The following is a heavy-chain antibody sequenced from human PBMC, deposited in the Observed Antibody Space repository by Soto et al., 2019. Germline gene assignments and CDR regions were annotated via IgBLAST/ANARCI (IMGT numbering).Heavy chain of an antibody. CDR1: GFTFTSSA. V-gene: IGHV1-18*01. J-gene: IGHJ6*02. CDR3: AREGVAPYYYYGMDV. D-gene: IGHD5-12*01. Sequence: GASVKVSCKASGFTFTSSARQWVRQARGQGLEWMGWIITYNGDTNYAQKFQGRVTMTTDTSTSTVHMEVRSLRSDDTAVYYCAREGVAPYYYYGMDVWGQGTPVTVSS. CDR2: IITYNGDT.